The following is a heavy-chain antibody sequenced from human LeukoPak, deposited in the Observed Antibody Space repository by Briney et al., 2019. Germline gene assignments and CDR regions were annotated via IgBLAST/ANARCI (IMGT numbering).Heavy chain of an antibody. D-gene: IGHD3-3*01. J-gene: IGHJ6*03. CDR3: ARDLKYYDFWSGYRPYYYYYMDV. Sequence: ASVKVSCKASGYTFTGYYMHWVRQAPGQGLEWMGWINTNTGNPTYAQGFTGRFVFSLDTSVSTAYLQISSLKAEDTAVYYCARDLKYYDFWSGYRPYYYYYMDVWGKGTTVTVSS. CDR1: GYTFTGYY. V-gene: IGHV7-4-1*02. CDR2: INTNTGNP.